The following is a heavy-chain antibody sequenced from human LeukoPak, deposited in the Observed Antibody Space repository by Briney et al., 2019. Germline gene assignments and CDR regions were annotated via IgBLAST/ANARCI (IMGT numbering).Heavy chain of an antibody. CDR3: TTDFRL. V-gene: IGHV3-15*01. CDR1: GFTFNTAW. Sequence: PGGSLRLSCAASGFTFNTAWMNWVRQAPGKGLEYIGRIKSKTDGGTTYYAAPVKGRFTISRDDSKNTLYLQMNSLKIEDTALYHCTTDFRLWGQGTLVTVSS. J-gene: IGHJ1*01. CDR2: IKSKTDGGTT.